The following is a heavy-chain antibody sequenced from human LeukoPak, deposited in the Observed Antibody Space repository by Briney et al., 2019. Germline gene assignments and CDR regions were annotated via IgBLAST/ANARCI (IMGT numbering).Heavy chain of an antibody. J-gene: IGHJ5*02. CDR1: GGSTSSYY. CDR3: ARHYGP. CDR2: INHSGST. V-gene: IGHV4-34*01. D-gene: IGHD3-16*01. Sequence: PSETRSLTCTVSGGSTSSYYWSWIRQPPGKGLEWIGEINHSGSTNYNPSLKSRVTISVDTSKNQFSLKLNSVTAADTAVYYCARHYGPWGQGTLVTVSS.